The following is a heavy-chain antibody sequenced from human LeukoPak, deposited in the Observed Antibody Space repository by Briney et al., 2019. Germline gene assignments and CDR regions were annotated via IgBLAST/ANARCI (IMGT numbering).Heavy chain of an antibody. CDR3: AKEPYYYDSSGYYYYAFDI. J-gene: IGHJ3*02. CDR2: ISYDGSNK. Sequence: GGSLRLSCAASGFTFSSYAMHWVRQAPGKGLEWVAVISYDGSNKYYADSVKGRFTISRDNSKNTLYLQMNSLRAEDTAVYYCAKEPYYYDSSGYYYYAFDIWGQGTMVTVSS. D-gene: IGHD3-22*01. V-gene: IGHV3-30*04. CDR1: GFTFSSYA.